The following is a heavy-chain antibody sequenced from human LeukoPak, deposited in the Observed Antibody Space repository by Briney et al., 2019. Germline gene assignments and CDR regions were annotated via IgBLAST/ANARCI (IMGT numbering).Heavy chain of an antibody. Sequence: GGSLRLSCAASGFTFNSYAMTWVRQAPGKGLEWVSAISGSGGSTYYADSVKGRFTISRDNSKNTLYLQMNSLRAEDTAVYYCAKHVTHRDGYNFRFDFWGQGTLVTVSS. D-gene: IGHD5-24*01. CDR2: ISGSGGST. J-gene: IGHJ4*02. CDR1: GFTFNSYA. CDR3: AKHVTHRDGYNFRFDF. V-gene: IGHV3-23*01.